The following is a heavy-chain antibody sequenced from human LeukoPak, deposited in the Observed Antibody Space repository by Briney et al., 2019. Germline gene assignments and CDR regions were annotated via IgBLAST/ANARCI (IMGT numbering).Heavy chain of an antibody. Sequence: RGSLRLSCAASGFTFTNYAMSWVRQTPGKGLEWVSGITASGGITYYADSVKGRFTISRDNSKSTLYLQMNSLRVDDTAVYYCAKGDIAAAGTASDYWGQGTLVTVSS. CDR2: ITASGGIT. V-gene: IGHV3-23*01. J-gene: IGHJ4*02. CDR3: AKGDIAAAGTASDY. CDR1: GFTFTNYA. D-gene: IGHD6-13*01.